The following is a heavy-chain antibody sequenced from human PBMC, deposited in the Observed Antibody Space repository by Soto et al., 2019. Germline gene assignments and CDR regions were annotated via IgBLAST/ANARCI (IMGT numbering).Heavy chain of an antibody. D-gene: IGHD3-10*01. Sequence: EVQLSGSGGGLVQPGGSLRLSCAASGFTFSSYAMSWVRQAPGKGLEWVSAISGSSTSTYYADSVKGRFTISRDNSKNTLYLQMSRLSAEDTAVYYCAKDPSSGFAMEDYFDYWGQGTLVTVSS. CDR2: ISGSSTST. V-gene: IGHV3-23*01. CDR3: AKDPSSGFAMEDYFDY. CDR1: GFTFSSYA. J-gene: IGHJ4*02.